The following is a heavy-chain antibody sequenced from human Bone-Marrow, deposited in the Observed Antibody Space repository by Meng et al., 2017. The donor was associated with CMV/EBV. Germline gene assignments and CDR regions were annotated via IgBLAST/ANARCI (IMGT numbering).Heavy chain of an antibody. CDR3: ARDPHFGALDY. CDR2: IKFDGGEI. Sequence: GGSLRLSCAASGFTFSSSWMSWVRQAPGKGLEWVANIKFDGGEIYYVDPVKGRFTISRDNAKNSLYLQMNGLRAEDTAVYYCARDPHFGALDYCGQGTLVTVSS. J-gene: IGHJ4*02. CDR1: GFTFSSSW. V-gene: IGHV3-7*01. D-gene: IGHD3-10*01.